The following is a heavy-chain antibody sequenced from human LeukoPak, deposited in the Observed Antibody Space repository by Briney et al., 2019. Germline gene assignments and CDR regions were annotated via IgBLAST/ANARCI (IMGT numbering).Heavy chain of an antibody. Sequence: GGSLRLSCAASGFTFSSYWMSGVRQAPGKGLEWVANIKQDGSEKYYVDSVKGRFTISRDNAKNSLYLQMNSLRAEDTAVYYCARERHYGDCAYWGQGTLVTVSS. CDR3: ARERHYGDCAY. D-gene: IGHD4-17*01. CDR1: GFTFSSYW. V-gene: IGHV3-7*01. J-gene: IGHJ4*02. CDR2: IKQDGSEK.